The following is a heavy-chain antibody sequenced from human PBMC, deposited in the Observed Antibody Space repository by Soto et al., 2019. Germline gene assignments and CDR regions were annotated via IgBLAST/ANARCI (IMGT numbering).Heavy chain of an antibody. Sequence: SETLSLTCAVYGGFFIGYYWSWIRQPPWKGLEWIGEINHSGSTNYNPSLKSRVTISVDTSKNQFSLKLSSVTAADTAVYYCARGHRREYSSSWSPTPFDYWGQGTLVTVSS. D-gene: IGHD6-13*01. CDR2: INHSGST. V-gene: IGHV4-34*01. CDR1: GGFFIGYY. CDR3: ARGHRREYSSSWSPTPFDY. J-gene: IGHJ4*02.